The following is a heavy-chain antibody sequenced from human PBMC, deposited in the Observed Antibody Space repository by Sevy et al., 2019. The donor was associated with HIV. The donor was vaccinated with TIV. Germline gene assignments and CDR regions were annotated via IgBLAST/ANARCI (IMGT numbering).Heavy chain of an antibody. D-gene: IGHD1-26*01. CDR1: GGSISTSY. CDR2: ISYIGST. CDR3: ARHPVGSTAPRNAFDI. Sequence: SETLSLTCTVSGGSISTSYWNWIRQPPGKGLEWIGYISYIGSTNYNPSLKSRVTISVDTSKNQFSLKVRSVTAADTAVYYCARHPVGSTAPRNAFDIWGQGTTVTVSS. V-gene: IGHV4-59*01. J-gene: IGHJ3*02.